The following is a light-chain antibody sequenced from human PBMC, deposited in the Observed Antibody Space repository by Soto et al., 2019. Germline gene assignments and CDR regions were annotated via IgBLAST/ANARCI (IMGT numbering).Light chain of an antibody. V-gene: IGLV2-8*01. CDR2: EVN. J-gene: IGLJ1*01. CDR3: SSYAGSSNV. Sequence: SVRTPPPSASGSPGQSVAISCTGTSSDVGGYNYVSWYQQHPGKAPKLMIYEVNKRPSGVPDRFSGSKSGNTASLTVSGLQAEDEADYYCSSYAGSSNVFGTGTKVTVL. CDR1: SSDVGGYNY.